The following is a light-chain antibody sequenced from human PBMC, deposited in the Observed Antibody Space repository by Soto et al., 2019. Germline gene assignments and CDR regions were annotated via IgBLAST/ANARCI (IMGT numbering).Light chain of an antibody. CDR2: DAS. CDR1: QSISSW. J-gene: IGKJ1*01. Sequence: DIQMTQSPATLSESVVDRVTITFRASQSISSWLAWYQQKPGKAPKLLIYDASSLESGVPSRFSGSGSGTAFTLTISSLQPDDFATYYCQNYNSYSEEFGQGTKVDIK. V-gene: IGKV1-5*01. CDR3: QNYNSYSEE.